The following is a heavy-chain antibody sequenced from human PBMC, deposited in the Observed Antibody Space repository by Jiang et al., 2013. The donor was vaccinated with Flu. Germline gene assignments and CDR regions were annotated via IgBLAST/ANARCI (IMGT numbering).Heavy chain of an antibody. J-gene: IGHJ4*02. CDR3: ARRIDYGDYVIDY. CDR1: GGSISSSNW. CDR2: IYHSGST. Sequence: LLKPSGTLSLTCAVSGGSISSSNWWSWVRQPPGKGLEWIGEIYHSGSTNYNPSLKSRVAISVDKSKNQFSLKLSSVTAADTAVYYCARRIDYGDYVIDYWGQGTLVTVSS. D-gene: IGHD4-17*01. V-gene: IGHV4-4*02.